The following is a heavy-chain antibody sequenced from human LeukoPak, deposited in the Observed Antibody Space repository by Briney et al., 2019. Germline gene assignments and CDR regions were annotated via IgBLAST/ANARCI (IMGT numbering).Heavy chain of an antibody. CDR3: ASPLRYSSSWYYFDY. V-gene: IGHV3-53*01. Sequence: GGSLRLSCAASGFTVSSNYMSWVRQAPGKGLEWVSVIYSGGSTYYADSVKGRFTISRDNSKNTLYLQMNSLRAEDTAVYYCASPLRYSSSWYYFDYWGQGTLVIVSS. CDR1: GFTVSSNY. J-gene: IGHJ4*02. D-gene: IGHD6-13*01. CDR2: IYSGGST.